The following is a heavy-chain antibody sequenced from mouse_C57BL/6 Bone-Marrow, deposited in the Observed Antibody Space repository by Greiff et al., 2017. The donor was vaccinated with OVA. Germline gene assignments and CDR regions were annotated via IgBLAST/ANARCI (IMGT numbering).Heavy chain of an antibody. V-gene: IGHV1-26*01. Sequence: EVQLQQSGPELVKPGASVKISCKASGYTFTDYYMNWVKQSHGKSLEWIGDINPNNGGTSYNQKFKGKATLTVDKSSSTAYMELRSLTSEDSAVYYCARGYGSSYDYYAMDYWGQGTSVTVSS. CDR3: ARGYGSSYDYYAMDY. D-gene: IGHD1-1*01. CDR2: INPNNGGT. J-gene: IGHJ4*01. CDR1: GYTFTDYY.